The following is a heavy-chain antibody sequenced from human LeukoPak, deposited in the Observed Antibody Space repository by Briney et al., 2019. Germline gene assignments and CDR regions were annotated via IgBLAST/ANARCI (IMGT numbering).Heavy chain of an antibody. J-gene: IGHJ5*02. CDR3: ARRGIKLIFGVVINANWFDP. CDR1: GGSISSGGYY. V-gene: IGHV4-31*03. Sequence: PSQTLSLTCTVSGGSISSGGYYWSWIRQHPGKGLEWIGYIYYSGSTYYNPSLKSRVTISVDTSKNQFSLKLSSVTAADTAVCYCARRGIKLIFGVVINANWFDPWGQGTLVTVSS. D-gene: IGHD3-3*01. CDR2: IYYSGST.